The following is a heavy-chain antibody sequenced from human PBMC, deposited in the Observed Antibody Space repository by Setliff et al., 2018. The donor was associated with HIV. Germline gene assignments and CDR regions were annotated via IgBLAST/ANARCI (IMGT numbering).Heavy chain of an antibody. J-gene: IGHJ4*02. V-gene: IGHV4-4*07. CDR1: GGSISNYY. Sequence: PSETLSLTCTVSGGSISNYYWSWIRQPAGKGLEWIGRICSSGSTNYNPSLRGRVTMSVDTSKNHFSLRLSSVTAADTAVYYCASTGYSSGWSFDYWGQGTLVTVSS. D-gene: IGHD6-19*01. CDR3: ASTGYSSGWSFDY. CDR2: ICSSGST.